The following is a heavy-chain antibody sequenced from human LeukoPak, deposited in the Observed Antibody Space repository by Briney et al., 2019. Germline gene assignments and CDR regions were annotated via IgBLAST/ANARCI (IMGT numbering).Heavy chain of an antibody. Sequence: VASVKVSCKASSYTFTSYGISWVRQAPGQGLEWMGWTSTYNDETAYARKFQDRLTMTTDTSTSTAYLELRSLRADDTAVYYCARDPYHKILPGYGSAMGHWGQGILVTVSS. J-gene: IGHJ4*02. CDR3: ARDPYHKILPGYGSAMGH. V-gene: IGHV1-18*04. CDR2: TSTYNDET. D-gene: IGHD3-9*01. CDR1: SYTFTSYG.